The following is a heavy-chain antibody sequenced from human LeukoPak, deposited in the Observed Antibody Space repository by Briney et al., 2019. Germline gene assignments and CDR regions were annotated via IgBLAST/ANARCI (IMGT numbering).Heavy chain of an antibody. CDR2: IYYSGST. CDR3: ARGDDYGDYGNWFDP. Sequence: PSETLSLTCTVSGGSISSYYWSWIRQPPGKGLEWIGYIYYSGSTNYNPSLKSRVTISVDTSKNQFSLKLSSVTAADTAVYYCARGDDYGDYGNWFDPWGQGTLVTASS. V-gene: IGHV4-59*01. CDR1: GGSISSYY. J-gene: IGHJ5*02. D-gene: IGHD4-17*01.